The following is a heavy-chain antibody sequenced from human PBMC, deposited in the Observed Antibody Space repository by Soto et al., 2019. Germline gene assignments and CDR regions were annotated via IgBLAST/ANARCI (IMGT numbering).Heavy chain of an antibody. CDR3: AKALIRSPRLHY. V-gene: IGHV3-23*01. CDR1: GFIFSSYA. J-gene: IGHJ4*02. Sequence: EVQLLESGGGLVQPGGSLRLSCAASGFIFSSYAMSWVRQAPGKGLEWVSGISGSGGSTYYADSVKGRFTISRDNSKNTLYLQMNSLRAEDTAVYYCAKALIRSPRLHYWGQGTLVTVSS. CDR2: ISGSGGST. D-gene: IGHD1-26*01.